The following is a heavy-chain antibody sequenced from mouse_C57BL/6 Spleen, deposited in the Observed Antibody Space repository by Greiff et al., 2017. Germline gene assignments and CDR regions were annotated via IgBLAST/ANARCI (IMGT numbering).Heavy chain of an antibody. D-gene: IGHD2-5*01. CDR2: IYPGDGDT. V-gene: IGHV1-82*01. CDR3: AREGNYSNYDYAMDY. Sequence: VQLQESGPELVKPGASVKISCKASGYAFSSSWMNWVKQRPGKGLEWIGRIYPGDGDTNYNGKFKGKATLTADKSSSTAYMQLSSLTSEDSAVYFCAREGNYSNYDYAMDYWGQGTSVTVSS. CDR1: GYAFSSSW. J-gene: IGHJ4*01.